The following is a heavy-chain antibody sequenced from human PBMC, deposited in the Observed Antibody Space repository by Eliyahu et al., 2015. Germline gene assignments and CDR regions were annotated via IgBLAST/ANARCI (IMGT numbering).Heavy chain of an antibody. V-gene: IGHV1-69*01. CDR1: GXTFSSYX. CDR3: ARGYYDSSGYWRFAFDI. Sequence: QVQLVQSGAEVKKPGSSVXVSCKAXGXTFSSYXISWVRQAPGQGLEWMGGIIPIFGTANYAQKFQGRVTITADESTSTAYMELSSLRSEDTAVYYCARGYYDSSGYWRFAFDIWGQGTMVTVSS. J-gene: IGHJ3*02. D-gene: IGHD3-22*01. CDR2: IIPIFGTA.